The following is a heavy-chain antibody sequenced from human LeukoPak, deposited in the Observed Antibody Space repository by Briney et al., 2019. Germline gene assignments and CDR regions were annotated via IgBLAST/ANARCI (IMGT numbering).Heavy chain of an antibody. CDR3: AKESMDSSGLY. V-gene: IGHV3-23*01. CDR2: ISNSGST. CDR1: GFTFSSYA. J-gene: IGHJ4*02. Sequence: GGSLRLSCAASGFTFSSYAMSWVRQAPGKGLEWVSAISNSGSTYYADSVKGRFTISRDNSKNTLYLQMNSLRAEDTAVYYCAKESMDSSGLYWGQGTLVTVSS. D-gene: IGHD3-22*01.